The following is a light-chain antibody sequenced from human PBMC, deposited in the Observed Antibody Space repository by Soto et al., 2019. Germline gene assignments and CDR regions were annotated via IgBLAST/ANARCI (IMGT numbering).Light chain of an antibody. V-gene: IGLV2-11*01. CDR2: AVT. CDR1: SSDVGGYNY. Sequence: QSALTQPRSVSGSPGQLVTISCTGTSSDVGGYNYVSWYQQYPGKAPKVMIYAVTKRPSGVPDRISGSKSGNTASLTISGLQAEDEADYYCCSYAGSYTHYVFGTGTKLTVL. J-gene: IGLJ1*01. CDR3: CSYAGSYTHYV.